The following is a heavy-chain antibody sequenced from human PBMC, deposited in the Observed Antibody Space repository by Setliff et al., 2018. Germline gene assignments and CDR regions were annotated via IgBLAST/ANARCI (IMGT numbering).Heavy chain of an antibody. D-gene: IGHD6-13*01. V-gene: IGHV3-23*01. J-gene: IGHJ3*02. CDR1: GFTFSSYA. Sequence: GGSLRLSCAASGFTFSSYAMSWVRQAPGKGLEWVSAISGSGGSTYYADSVKGRFTISRDNSKNTLYLQMNSLRAEDTAVYYCAKAGYSSSWYLDAFDIWGQGTMVTVSS. CDR2: ISGSGGST. CDR3: AKAGYSSSWYLDAFDI.